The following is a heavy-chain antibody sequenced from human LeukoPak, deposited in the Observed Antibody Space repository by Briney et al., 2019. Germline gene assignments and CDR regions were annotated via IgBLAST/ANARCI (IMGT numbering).Heavy chain of an antibody. D-gene: IGHD3-3*01. J-gene: IGHJ6*03. CDR1: GYTFTSYY. V-gene: IGHV1-46*01. CDR3: ARSHTYYDFWSGYLAGSYYYYYMDV. CDR2: INPSGGST. Sequence: ASVKVSCKASGYTFTSYYMHWVRQAPGQGLEWMGIINPSGGSTSYAQKFQGRVTMTRDTSTSTVYMELSSLRSEDTAVYYCARSHTYYDFWSGYLAGSYYYYYMDVWGKGTTVTVSS.